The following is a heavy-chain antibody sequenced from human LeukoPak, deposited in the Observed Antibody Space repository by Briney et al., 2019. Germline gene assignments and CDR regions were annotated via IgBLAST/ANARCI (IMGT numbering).Heavy chain of an antibody. CDR1: GFTFSSYD. J-gene: IGHJ3*02. CDR3: AKGLVGSHDAFDI. Sequence: GGSLRLSCAASGFTFSSYDMSWVRQAPGKGLEWVSSISGSSGHTFYADSVKGRFTISRDNSKNTLYLQMNSLRAEDTAVYYCAKGLVGSHDAFDIWGQGTMVTVSS. V-gene: IGHV3-23*01. CDR2: ISGSSGHT. D-gene: IGHD3-9*01.